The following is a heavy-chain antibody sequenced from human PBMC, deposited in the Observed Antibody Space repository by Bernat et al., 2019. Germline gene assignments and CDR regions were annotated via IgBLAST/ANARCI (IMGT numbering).Heavy chain of an antibody. Sequence: EVQLVESGGDLVQPGWSLRLSCTGSGFTFGNSAMSWFRQAPGKALEWVGLIRGKAYGETTEYASSVEGRFTISRDDSKSIAYLQMNSLETEDTAVYYCSRAALRYQLTSYYYFGMDVWGQGTTVTVSS. J-gene: IGHJ6*02. CDR2: IRGKAYGETT. CDR3: SRAALRYQLTSYYYFGMDV. D-gene: IGHD2-2*01. CDR1: GFTFGNSA. V-gene: IGHV3-49*03.